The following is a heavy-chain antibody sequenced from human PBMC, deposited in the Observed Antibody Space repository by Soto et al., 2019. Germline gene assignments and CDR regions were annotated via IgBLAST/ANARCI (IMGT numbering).Heavy chain of an antibody. D-gene: IGHD3-10*01. Sequence: SETLSLTCSVSGGSISSGDYYWSWIRQPPGKGLEWIGYIYYSGSTYYNPSLKSRVTISVDTSKNQFSLKLSSVTAADTAVYYCARVRTMVRGVIVAPDYGMDVWGQGTTVTVSS. V-gene: IGHV4-30-4*01. CDR2: IYYSGST. J-gene: IGHJ6*02. CDR1: GGSISSGDYY. CDR3: ARVRTMVRGVIVAPDYGMDV.